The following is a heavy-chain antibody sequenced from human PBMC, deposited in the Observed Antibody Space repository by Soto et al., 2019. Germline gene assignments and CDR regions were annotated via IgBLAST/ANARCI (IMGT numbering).Heavy chain of an antibody. V-gene: IGHV6-1*01. CDR2: TYYRSKWYN. Sequence: SPTLSLTCDTSGDSVSSNSAAWNLIRRSPSRGLEWLGRTYYRSKWYNDYAVSVKSRIAINPDTSKNQFSLQLNSVTPEDTAVYYCARTSGHFDSWGQGTLVTVYS. CDR3: ARTSGHFDS. J-gene: IGHJ4*02. CDR1: GDSVSSNSAA. D-gene: IGHD6-19*01.